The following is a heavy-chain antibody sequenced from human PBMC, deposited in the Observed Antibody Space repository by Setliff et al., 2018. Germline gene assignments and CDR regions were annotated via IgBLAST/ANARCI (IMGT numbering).Heavy chain of an antibody. CDR2: IIPILGIA. D-gene: IGHD1-26*01. V-gene: IGHV1-69*10. Sequence: SVKVSCKASGYTFTGYYMHWVRQAPGQGLEWMGGIIPILGIANYAQKFQGRVTITADESTSTAYMELSSLRSEDTAVYYCARDPTPVGATALDYWGQGTLVTVSS. J-gene: IGHJ4*02. CDR1: GYTFTGYY. CDR3: ARDPTPVGATALDY.